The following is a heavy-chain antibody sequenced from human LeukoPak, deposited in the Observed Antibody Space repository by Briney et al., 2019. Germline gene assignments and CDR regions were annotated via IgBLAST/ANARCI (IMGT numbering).Heavy chain of an antibody. V-gene: IGHV1-18*01. CDR3: ARVVDTAMVRYYYYYMDV. CDR2: ISAYNGNT. D-gene: IGHD5-18*01. J-gene: IGHJ6*03. CDR1: GYTFTSYG. Sequence: ASVKVSCKASGYTFTSYGISWVRQAPGQGLEWMGWISAYNGNTNYAQKLQGRVTMTTDTSTSTAYMELRSLRSDDTAVYYCARVVDTAMVRYYYYYMDVWGKGTTVAVSS.